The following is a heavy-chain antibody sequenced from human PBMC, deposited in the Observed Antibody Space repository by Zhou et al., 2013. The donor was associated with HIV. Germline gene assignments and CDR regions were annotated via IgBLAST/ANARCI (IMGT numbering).Heavy chain of an antibody. CDR2: VIPVLGIA. J-gene: IGHJ5*02. D-gene: IGHD3-16*02. CDR3: ASGTHVLRALSWLSDT. CDR1: GGTFENYP. Sequence: VQLVQSGNVLKSPGSSVKISCKTSGGTFENYPISWVRQAPGHGLEWVGGVIPVLGIAHYSQKFQGRVTVSADKSKTISYLELTSLRSEDTALYFCASGTHVLRALSWLSDTWGQGTLVTVSS. V-gene: IGHV1-69*14.